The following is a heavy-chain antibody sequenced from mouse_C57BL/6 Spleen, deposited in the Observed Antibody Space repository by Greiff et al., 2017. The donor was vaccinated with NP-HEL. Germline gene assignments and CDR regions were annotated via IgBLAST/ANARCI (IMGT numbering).Heavy chain of an antibody. Sequence: QVQLQQSGAELVRPGASVKLSCKASGYTFTDYYINWVKQRPGQGLEWIARIYPGSGNTYYNEKFKGKATLTAEKSSSTAYMQLSSLTSEDSAVYFCARRGFLLDVYFDYWGQGTTLTVSS. V-gene: IGHV1-76*01. CDR1: GYTFTDYY. D-gene: IGHD1-1*01. CDR3: ARRGFLLDVYFDY. CDR2: IYPGSGNT. J-gene: IGHJ2*01.